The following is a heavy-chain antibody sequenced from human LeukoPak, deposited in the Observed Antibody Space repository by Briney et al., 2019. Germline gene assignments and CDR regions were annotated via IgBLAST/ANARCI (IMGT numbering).Heavy chain of an antibody. D-gene: IGHD3-22*01. CDR2: ISGSGGST. Sequence: GGSLRLSCAASGFTFSSYAMSWVRQAPGKGLEWVSAISGSGGSTHYADSVKGRFTISRDNSKNTLYLQMNSLRAEDTAVYYCAKARYYDSSGLGQHWGQGTLVTVSS. V-gene: IGHV3-23*01. CDR3: AKARYYDSSGLGQH. CDR1: GFTFSSYA. J-gene: IGHJ1*01.